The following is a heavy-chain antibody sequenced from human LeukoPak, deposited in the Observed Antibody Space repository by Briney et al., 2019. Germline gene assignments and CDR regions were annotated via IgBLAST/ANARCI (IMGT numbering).Heavy chain of an antibody. Sequence: ASVKVSCKASGYTFTSYGISLVRQAPGQGLEWMGWISAYNGNTNYAQKLQGRVTMNTDTSTSTAYMELRSLRSDDTAVYYCATVVPAARGWYYGMDVWGQGTTVTVSS. J-gene: IGHJ6*02. V-gene: IGHV1-18*01. CDR2: ISAYNGNT. D-gene: IGHD2-2*01. CDR1: GYTFTSYG. CDR3: ATVVPAARGWYYGMDV.